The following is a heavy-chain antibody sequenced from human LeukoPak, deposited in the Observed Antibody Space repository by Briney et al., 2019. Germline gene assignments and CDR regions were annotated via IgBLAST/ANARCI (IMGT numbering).Heavy chain of an antibody. V-gene: IGHV1-46*01. CDR3: VSSNNYYDSSAQMFDP. CDR1: GYTLTELS. J-gene: IGHJ5*02. Sequence: ASVKVSCKVSGYTLTELSMHWVRQAPGKGLEWMGIINPSGGSTSYAQKFQGRVTMTRDTSTSTVYMELSSLRSEDTAVYYCVSSNNYYDSSAQMFDPWGQGTLVTVSS. D-gene: IGHD3-22*01. CDR2: INPSGGST.